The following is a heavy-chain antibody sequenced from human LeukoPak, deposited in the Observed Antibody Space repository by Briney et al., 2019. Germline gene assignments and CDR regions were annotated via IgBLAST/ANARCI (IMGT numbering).Heavy chain of an antibody. CDR3: ARGLGVAGPRSLDY. D-gene: IGHD6-19*01. J-gene: IGHJ4*02. CDR2: INHSGST. Sequence: SETLSLTCAVYGGSFSGYYWSWIRQPPGKGLEWIGEINHSGSTNCNPSLKSRVTISVDTSKNQFSLKLSSVTAADTAVYYCARGLGVAGPRSLDYWGQGTLVTVSS. V-gene: IGHV4-34*01. CDR1: GGSFSGYY.